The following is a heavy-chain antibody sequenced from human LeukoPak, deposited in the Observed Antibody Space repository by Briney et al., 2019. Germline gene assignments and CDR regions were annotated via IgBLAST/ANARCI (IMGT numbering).Heavy chain of an antibody. CDR2: IYYSGST. D-gene: IGHD5-12*01. J-gene: IGHJ4*02. CDR1: GGSISSGGYY. CDR3: AKHSGYGVYYFDY. Sequence: SETLSLTCSVSGGSISSGGYYWSWIRQHPGKGLEWIGYIYYSGSTYYNPSLKGRITISVDTSKNQFSLKLNSVTAADTAVYYCAKHSGYGVYYFDYWGQGTLVTVSS. V-gene: IGHV4-31*03.